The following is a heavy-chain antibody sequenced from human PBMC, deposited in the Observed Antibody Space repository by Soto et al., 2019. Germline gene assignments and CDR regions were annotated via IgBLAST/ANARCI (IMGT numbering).Heavy chain of an antibody. CDR2: ISYDGSNK. D-gene: IGHD6-6*01. J-gene: IGHJ4*02. Sequence: QVQLVESGGGVVQPGRSLRLSCAASGFTFSSYGMHWVRQAPGKGLEWVAVISYDGSNKYYADSVKGRFTISRDNSKNTLYLQMNSLRAEDTAVYYCAKDHGYSSSSYVWGQGTLVTV. CDR1: GFTFSSYG. CDR3: AKDHGYSSSSYV. V-gene: IGHV3-30*18.